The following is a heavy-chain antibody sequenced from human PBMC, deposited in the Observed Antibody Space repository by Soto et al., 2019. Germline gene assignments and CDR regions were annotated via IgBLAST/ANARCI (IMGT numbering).Heavy chain of an antibody. CDR2: IYYSGST. CDR3: ARVHSSSWYWWFDP. D-gene: IGHD6-13*01. V-gene: IGHV4-59*11. Sequence: SETLSLTCTVSGGSISSHYWSWIRQPPGKGLEWIGYIYYSGSTNYNPSLKSRVTISVDTSKNQFSLKLTSVTAADTAVYYCARVHSSSWYWWFDPWGQGTLVTVSS. CDR1: GGSISSHY. J-gene: IGHJ5*02.